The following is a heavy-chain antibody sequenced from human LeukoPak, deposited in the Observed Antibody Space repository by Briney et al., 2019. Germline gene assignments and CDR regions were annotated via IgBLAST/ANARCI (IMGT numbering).Heavy chain of an antibody. CDR3: AKGSSSGWFDY. CDR2: ISWNSGSI. D-gene: IGHD6-19*01. V-gene: IGHV3-9*01. J-gene: IGHJ4*02. CDR1: GFTFDDYA. Sequence: PGGSLRLSCAASGFTFDDYARHWVRQAPGKGLEWVSGISWNSGSIGYADSVKGRFTISRDNAKNSLYLQMNSLRAEDTALYYCAKGSSSGWFDYWGQGTLVTVSS.